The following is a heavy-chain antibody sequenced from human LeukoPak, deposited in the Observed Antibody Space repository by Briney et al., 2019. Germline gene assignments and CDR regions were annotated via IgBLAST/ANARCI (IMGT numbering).Heavy chain of an antibody. J-gene: IGHJ4*02. V-gene: IGHV3-7*01. CDR2: IRKDGGDI. CDR3: ARDAFGDFSY. D-gene: IGHD3-10*01. Sequence: GGSLRLSCAASGFTFSDYYMSWLRQAPGKGLEWVANIRKDGGDIHYVDSVKGRFTISRDNAKNSVYLQMHSLRAEDTAMYYCARDAFGDFSYWGQGILVTVSS. CDR1: GFTFSDYY.